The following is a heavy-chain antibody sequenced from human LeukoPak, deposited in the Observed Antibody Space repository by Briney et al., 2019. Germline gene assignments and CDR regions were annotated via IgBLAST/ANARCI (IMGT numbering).Heavy chain of an antibody. CDR3: ARIKDRVYYYYYMDV. Sequence: GGSLRLSCAASGFTFSSYAMHWVRQAPGKGLEWVANIKQDGSEKYYVDSVKGRFTISRDNAKNSLYLQMNSLRAEDTAVYYCARIKDRVYYYYYMDVWGKGTTVTISS. D-gene: IGHD2-15*01. CDR1: GFTFSSYA. J-gene: IGHJ6*03. CDR2: IKQDGSEK. V-gene: IGHV3-7*01.